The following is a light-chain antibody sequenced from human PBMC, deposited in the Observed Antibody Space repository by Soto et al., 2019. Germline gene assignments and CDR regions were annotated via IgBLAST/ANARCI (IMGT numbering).Light chain of an antibody. Sequence: QSVLTQPPSVSGAPGQRVTISCTGSSSNIGAGYDVHWYQQLPGTAPKLLIYGNSNRPSGVPDRFSGSKSGTSASLAITGLQAEDAADYYGKSYDSSMSGYVFGTGTKVTAL. J-gene: IGLJ1*01. CDR2: GNS. CDR1: SSNIGAGYD. CDR3: KSYDSSMSGYV. V-gene: IGLV1-40*01.